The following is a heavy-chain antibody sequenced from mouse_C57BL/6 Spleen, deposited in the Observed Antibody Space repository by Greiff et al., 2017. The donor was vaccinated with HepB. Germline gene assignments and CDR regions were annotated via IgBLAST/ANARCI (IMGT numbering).Heavy chain of an antibody. Sequence: QVQLQQSGAELVRPGASVTLSCKASGYTFTDYEMHWVKQTPVHGLEWIGAIDPETGGTAYNQKFKGKAILTADKSSSTAYMELRSLTSEDSAVYYCTRPVRNSNWYCDVWGTGTTVSVSS. V-gene: IGHV1-15*01. D-gene: IGHD2-5*01. CDR3: TRPVRNSNWYCDV. CDR1: GYTFTDYE. J-gene: IGHJ1*03. CDR2: IDPETGGT.